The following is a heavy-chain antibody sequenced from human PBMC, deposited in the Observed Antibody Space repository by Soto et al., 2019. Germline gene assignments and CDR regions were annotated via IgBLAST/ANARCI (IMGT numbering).Heavy chain of an antibody. J-gene: IGHJ4*02. CDR3: ARTAPPYYYGSGSYLMQTDY. D-gene: IGHD3-10*01. CDR2: ISSSSSYI. Sequence: VQLVESGGGLVKPGGSLRLSCAASGFTFSSYSMNWVRQAPGKGLEWVSSISSSSSYIYYADSVKGRFTISRDNAKNSLYLQMNSLRAEDTAVYYCARTAPPYYYGSGSYLMQTDYWGQGTLVTVSS. V-gene: IGHV3-21*01. CDR1: GFTFSSYS.